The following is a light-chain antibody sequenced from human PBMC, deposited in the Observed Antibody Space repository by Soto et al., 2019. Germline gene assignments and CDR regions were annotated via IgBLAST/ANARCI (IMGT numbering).Light chain of an antibody. J-gene: IGKJ1*01. CDR2: DAS. CDR3: QDYGSSRT. CDR1: QSVSNSY. V-gene: IGKV3-20*01. Sequence: EVVLTQSPATLSLSPGERATLSCRASQSVSNSYIAWYQQKPGQAPRLLMYDASRRATGIPDRFTGSGSGTDFTLTITRLETDDFAVYYCQDYGSSRTFGQGTKVEIK.